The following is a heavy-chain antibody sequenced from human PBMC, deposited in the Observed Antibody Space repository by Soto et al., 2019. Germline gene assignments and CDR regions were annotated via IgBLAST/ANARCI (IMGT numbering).Heavy chain of an antibody. Sequence: QVQMVQSGAEVKKPGSSVKVSCKASGDTFSFYTINWVRQAPGLGLEWMGRVNPILSMSNYAQKFQGRVTMTVDKSTSPAYMELRSLRSEDTAFYYCATNYGSGYRAFDYWGQGALVTVSS. V-gene: IGHV1-69*02. J-gene: IGHJ4*02. D-gene: IGHD3-10*01. CDR1: GDTFSFYT. CDR3: ATNYGSGYRAFDY. CDR2: VNPILSMS.